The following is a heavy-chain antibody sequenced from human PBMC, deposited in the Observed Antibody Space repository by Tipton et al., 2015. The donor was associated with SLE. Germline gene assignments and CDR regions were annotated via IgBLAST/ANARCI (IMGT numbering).Heavy chain of an antibody. CDR2: ISSSSSYT. J-gene: IGHJ4*02. V-gene: IGHV3-11*06. D-gene: IGHD5-18*01. CDR3: ARRNYGYFFDY. CDR1: GFTFSSYA. Sequence: SLRLSCAASGFTFSSYAMSWVRQSPGKGLEWVSYISSSSSYTNYADSVKGRFTISRDNAKNSLYLQMNSLRAEDTAVYYCARRNYGYFFDYWGQGTLVTVSS.